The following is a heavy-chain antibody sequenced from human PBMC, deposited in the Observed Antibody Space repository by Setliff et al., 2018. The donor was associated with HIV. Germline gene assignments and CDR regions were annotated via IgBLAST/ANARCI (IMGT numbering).Heavy chain of an antibody. CDR2: VTPNSGNT. J-gene: IGHJ3*02. V-gene: IGHV1-8*02. CDR3: ARGLGALEWEKRDGDAFDI. CDR1: GYTFTNYD. Sequence: ASVKVSCKASGYTFTNYDVNWLRQATGQGLEWMGWVTPNSGNTGSAQKFQGRVSMTRNISISTAYMELRSLTSEDTAVYFCARGLGALEWEKRDGDAFDIWGQGTMVTVS. D-gene: IGHD3-3*01.